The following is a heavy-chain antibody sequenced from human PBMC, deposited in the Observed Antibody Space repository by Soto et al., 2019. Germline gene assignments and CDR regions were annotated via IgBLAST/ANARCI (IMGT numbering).Heavy chain of an antibody. J-gene: IGHJ4*02. D-gene: IGHD4-17*01. V-gene: IGHV4-59*08. Sequence: SETLSLTCTVSGGSISSYYWSWIRQPPGKGLEWIGYIYYSGSTNYNPSLKSRVTISVDTSKNQFSLKLSSVTAADTAVYYCARHDYGDLQIDYWGQGTLVTVSS. CDR3: ARHDYGDLQIDY. CDR2: IYYSGST. CDR1: GGSISSYY.